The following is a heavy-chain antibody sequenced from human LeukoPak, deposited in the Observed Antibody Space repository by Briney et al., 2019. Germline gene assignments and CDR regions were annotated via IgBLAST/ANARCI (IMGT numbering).Heavy chain of an antibody. Sequence: KPSQTLSPTCTVSGGSISSGSYYWSWIRQPPGKGLEWVGRIYTSGSTTYNPSLKSRVTISVDTSKNQFSLRLSSVTAADTAVYYCARGSQYSSSFMIDPWGQGTLVTVSS. CDR2: IYTSGST. CDR3: ARGSQYSSSFMIDP. J-gene: IGHJ5*02. D-gene: IGHD6-13*01. CDR1: GGSISSGSYY. V-gene: IGHV4-61*02.